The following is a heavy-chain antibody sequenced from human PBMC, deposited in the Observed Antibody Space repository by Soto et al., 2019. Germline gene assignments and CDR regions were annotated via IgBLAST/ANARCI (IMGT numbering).Heavy chain of an antibody. J-gene: IGHJ6*02. D-gene: IGHD3-10*01. CDR3: AGPSGSHIGPYYYYGMDV. Sequence: QVQLVQSGAEVKKPGSSVKVSCKASGGTFSSYAISWVRQAPGQGLEWMGGIIPIFGTANYAQKFQGRVTITADESTSTAYMELSSLRSEDTAVYYCAGPSGSHIGPYYYYGMDVWGQGTTVTVSS. V-gene: IGHV1-69*01. CDR1: GGTFSSYA. CDR2: IIPIFGTA.